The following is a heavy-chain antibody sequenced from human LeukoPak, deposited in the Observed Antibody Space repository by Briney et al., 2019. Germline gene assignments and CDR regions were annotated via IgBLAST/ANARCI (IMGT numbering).Heavy chain of an antibody. CDR1: GDFISGYY. CDR3: ARGPDCGGDCYAREPIDY. Sequence: SETLSLTCTVSGDFISGYYWSWIRQPPGKGLEWIGEINHSGSTNYNPSLKSRVTISVDTSKNQFSLKLSSVTAADTAVYYCARGPDCGGDCYAREPIDYWGQGTLVTVSS. D-gene: IGHD2-21*02. CDR2: INHSGST. J-gene: IGHJ4*02. V-gene: IGHV4-34*01.